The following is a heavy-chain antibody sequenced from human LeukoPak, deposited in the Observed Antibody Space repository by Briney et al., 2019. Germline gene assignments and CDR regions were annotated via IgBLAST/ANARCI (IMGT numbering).Heavy chain of an antibody. D-gene: IGHD1-26*01. V-gene: IGHV3-64D*09. CDR1: GFTFRSYA. CDR3: ARVSIVGAYFDY. J-gene: IGHJ4*02. Sequence: GGSLRLSCSASGFTFRSYAMHWVRQAPGKGLVYVSSISSDGRTTYYADSVKGRFTISRDNSKNTLYLQMSSLRTEDTAVYYCARVSIVGAYFDYWGQGTLVTVSS. CDR2: ISSDGRTT.